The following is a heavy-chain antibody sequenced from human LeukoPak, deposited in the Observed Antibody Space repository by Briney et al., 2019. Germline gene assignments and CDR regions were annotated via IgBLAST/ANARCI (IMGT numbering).Heavy chain of an antibody. J-gene: IGHJ4*02. CDR3: AREKGRGVISPYYDC. CDR2: IYSDGST. CDR1: GLTVRNNY. Sequence: GGSLRLSCAASGLTVRNNYMSWVRQSPGKGLEWVSVIYSDGSTYYEDSVRGRFTISRDTSKNTLSLQMSSLRVEDTAVYFCAREKGRGVISPYYDCWGQGTLVTVSS. D-gene: IGHD3-10*01. V-gene: IGHV3-53*01.